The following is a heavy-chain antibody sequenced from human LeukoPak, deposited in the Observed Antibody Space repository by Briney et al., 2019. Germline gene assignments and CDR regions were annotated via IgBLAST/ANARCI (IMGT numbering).Heavy chain of an antibody. CDR2: IIPIFGTA. Sequence: ASVKVSCKASGGTFSSYAISWVRQAPGQGLEWMGGIIPIFGTANYAQKLQGRVTITADESTRTAYMELTYVRSDDTAVYYCTIIPNVILFTHYFEYWGQGTLVTVSS. J-gene: IGHJ4*02. CDR3: TIIPNVILFTHYFEY. D-gene: IGHD2-21*01. CDR1: GGTFSSYA. V-gene: IGHV1-69*13.